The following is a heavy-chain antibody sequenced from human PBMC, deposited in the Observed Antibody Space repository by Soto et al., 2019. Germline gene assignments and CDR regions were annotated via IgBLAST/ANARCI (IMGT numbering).Heavy chain of an antibody. CDR2: INSDGSST. CDR1: GFTLSSYW. V-gene: IGHV3-74*01. CDR3: ARGYCSGGSCYGGDGMDV. Sequence: PGGSLRLSCAASGFTLSSYWMHWVRQAPGNGLVWVSRINSDGSSTRYADSVKGRFTISRDNAKNTLYLQMNSLRAEDTAVYYCARGYCSGGSCYGGDGMDVWGQGTTVTVSS. J-gene: IGHJ6*02. D-gene: IGHD2-15*01.